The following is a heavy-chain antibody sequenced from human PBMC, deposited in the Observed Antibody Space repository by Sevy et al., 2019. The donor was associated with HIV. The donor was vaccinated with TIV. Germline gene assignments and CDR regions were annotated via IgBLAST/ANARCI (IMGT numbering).Heavy chain of an antibody. D-gene: IGHD4-4*01. J-gene: IGHJ4*02. Sequence: ASVKVSCKSSGYTFTTHGLSWVRQAPGQGLEWMGWMSPYNGDTNYAQMFQGRVTMAADTSTSTAYMELKSLRSGDTAVYYCAVHMTTSFDHWGQGTLVTVSS. CDR3: AVHMTTSFDH. CDR1: GYTFTTHG. V-gene: IGHV1-18*01. CDR2: MSPYNGDT.